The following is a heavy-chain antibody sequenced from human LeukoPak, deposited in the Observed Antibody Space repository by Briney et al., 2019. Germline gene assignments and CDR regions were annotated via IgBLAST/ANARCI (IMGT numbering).Heavy chain of an antibody. CDR2: ISPYNGDT. CDR1: GYTFTNYN. V-gene: IGHV1-18*01. CDR3: AREVADHLDY. Sequence: ASVKVSCKPSGYTFTNYNLAWVRQAPGEGLEWMGWISPYNGDTNYAPKFQGRVTLTTDTSTSTGYMELRNLRSDDTAVYYCAREVADHLDYWGQGTLVTVSS. J-gene: IGHJ4*02.